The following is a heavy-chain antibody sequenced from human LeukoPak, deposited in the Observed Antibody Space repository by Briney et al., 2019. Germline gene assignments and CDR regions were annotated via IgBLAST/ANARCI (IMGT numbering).Heavy chain of an antibody. CDR2: IYSGGST. J-gene: IGHJ4*02. CDR3: ARQDWLGDRYYFDS. V-gene: IGHV3-53*01. CDR1: GFTVSSNY. Sequence: GGSLRLSCAASGFTVSSNYMSWVRQAPGKGLEWVSVIYSGGSTYYADSVKGRFTISRDNARNSLYLQMNSLRAEDTAVYYCARQDWLGDRYYFDSWGQRTLVTVSS. D-gene: IGHD3-9*01.